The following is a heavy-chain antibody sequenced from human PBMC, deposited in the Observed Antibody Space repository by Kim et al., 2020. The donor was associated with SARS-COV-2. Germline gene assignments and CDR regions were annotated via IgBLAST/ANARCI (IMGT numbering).Heavy chain of an antibody. CDR3: AKPFSSDSGCSYLSFDY. V-gene: IGHV3-23*01. CDR2: LDGGTDDT. D-gene: IGHD3-10*01. CDR1: GFTLNNYA. J-gene: IGHJ4*02. Sequence: GGSLRLSCAVSGFTLNNYAMAWVRQAPGKGLEWVSSLDGGTDDTHYADSVKGRFTISRDMSKNTLYLQMNSLRAEDTAVYYCAKPFSSDSGCSYLSFDYWGRGPLVTVSA.